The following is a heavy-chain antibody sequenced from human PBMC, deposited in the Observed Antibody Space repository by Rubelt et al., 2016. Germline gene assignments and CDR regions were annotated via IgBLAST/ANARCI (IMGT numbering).Heavy chain of an antibody. D-gene: IGHD1-7*01. CDR2: ISYDGSNK. CDR3: GRGLGLELCN. J-gene: IGHJ4*02. CDR1: GFSFSSYA. Sequence: QVQLVESGGGVVQPGRSLRLSCADSGFSFSSYAMHWVRQAPGKGLEWVAVISYDGSNKYYADSVKGRFTISKDNSKNTLHLQMNNLRAEDTAVYYCGRGLGLELCNWGQGTLVTVSS. V-gene: IGHV3-30*14.